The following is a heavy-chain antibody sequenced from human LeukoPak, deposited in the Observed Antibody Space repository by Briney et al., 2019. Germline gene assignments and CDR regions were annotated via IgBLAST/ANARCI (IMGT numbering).Heavy chain of an antibody. CDR2: VYYSGST. Sequence: SETLSLTCSVSGGSISTYYWSWIRKPPGKGLEWIGYVYYSGSTTYNPSLKSRVTMSVDTSKNQFSLKLHSVTAADTAVYYCARYHCSSTTCYYFDYWGQGILVTVSS. D-gene: IGHD2-2*01. J-gene: IGHJ4*02. V-gene: IGHV4-59*01. CDR1: GGSISTYY. CDR3: ARYHCSSTTCYYFDY.